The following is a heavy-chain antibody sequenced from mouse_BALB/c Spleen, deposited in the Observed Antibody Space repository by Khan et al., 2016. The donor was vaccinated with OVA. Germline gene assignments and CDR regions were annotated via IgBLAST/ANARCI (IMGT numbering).Heavy chain of an antibody. CDR2: INPYNGGT. CDR3: ARGNWQSYYFDY. D-gene: IGHD4-1*01. CDR1: GYTFTNYV. V-gene: IGHV1S136*01. Sequence: IQLVQSGPELVKPGASVKMSCKASGYTFTNYVLHWVKQKPGQGLEWIGYINPYNGGTKYNEKFKGKATLASDTSSITAYIDLSSLTSEDSAVYYGARGNWQSYYFDYWGEGTTLTLST. J-gene: IGHJ2*01.